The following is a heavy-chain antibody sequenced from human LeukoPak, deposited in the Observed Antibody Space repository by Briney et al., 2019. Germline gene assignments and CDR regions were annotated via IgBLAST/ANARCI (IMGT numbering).Heavy chain of an antibody. CDR3: ARDLFDREEDY. CDR2: VSYDGNSK. CDR1: GFILNTYG. Sequence: PGTSLRLSCAASGFILNTYGVHWVRLAPGKGLEWVAVVSYDGNSKYYADSVKGRFTVSRDNSKNTLYLQMSSLTAGDTAVYYCARDLFDREEDYWGQGTLVTVSS. V-gene: IGHV3-30*03. J-gene: IGHJ4*02. D-gene: IGHD2-21*01.